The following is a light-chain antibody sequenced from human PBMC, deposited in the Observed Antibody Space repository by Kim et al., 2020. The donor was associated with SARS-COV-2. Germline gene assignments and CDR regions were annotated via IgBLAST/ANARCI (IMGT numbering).Light chain of an antibody. CDR3: QQYGSAPRT. CDR2: GTS. CDR1: QSVDSRF. J-gene: IGKJ2*01. V-gene: IGKV3-20*01. Sequence: LSPGESATRSCRTSQSVDSRFFSWYQQMPGQAPRLLIYGTSTRATGIPDRFSGSGSGTDFTLTISRLEPEDVAVYYCQQYGSAPRTFGQGTKLEI.